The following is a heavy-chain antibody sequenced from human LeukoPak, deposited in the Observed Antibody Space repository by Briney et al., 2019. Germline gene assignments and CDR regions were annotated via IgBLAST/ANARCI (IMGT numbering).Heavy chain of an antibody. CDR3: AKYAXPTTVXTRFFDX. CDR2: IGSDGGGI. V-gene: IGHV3-23*01. CDR1: GFSVNNYA. Sequence: GGSLRLSCAASGFSVNNYATTWVRQAPGKGLEWVSVIGSDGGGIQYADSVKGRFSISRDNSKNTLYLQMNSLRTEDTAVYYCAKYAXPTTVXTRFFDXWGXXXXXXVSS. D-gene: IGHD4-11*01. J-gene: IGHJ4*01.